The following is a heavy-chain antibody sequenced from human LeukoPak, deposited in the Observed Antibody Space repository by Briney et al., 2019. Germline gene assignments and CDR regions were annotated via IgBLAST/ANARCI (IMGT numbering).Heavy chain of an antibody. CDR3: ARVQFQWFDP. D-gene: IGHD6-19*01. J-gene: IGHJ5*02. CDR2: INSDGSTT. Sequence: GGSLRLSCAASGFTFRSYWMHWVRQAPGKGLVWVSHINSDGSTTSYADSVKGRFAISRDNAKNTLNLQINSLRAEDTAVYYCARVQFQWFDPWGQGTLVTVSS. V-gene: IGHV3-74*01. CDR1: GFTFRSYW.